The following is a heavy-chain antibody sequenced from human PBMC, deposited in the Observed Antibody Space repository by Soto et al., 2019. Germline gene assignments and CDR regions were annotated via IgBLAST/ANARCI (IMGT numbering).Heavy chain of an antibody. V-gene: IGHV4-4*07. CDR1: GGPLSNKS. J-gene: IGHJ4*02. Sequence: PSETLSVNCAASGGPLSNKSRSWVRQPAGKGLEWIGRIFASGRTNYNPSLQSRVTMSVDTSKNQFSLTMTSLAAADTAVYYCTRGTFETTAPFYWGQGIPVTVSS. D-gene: IGHD4-17*01. CDR3: TRGTFETTAPFY. CDR2: IFASGRT.